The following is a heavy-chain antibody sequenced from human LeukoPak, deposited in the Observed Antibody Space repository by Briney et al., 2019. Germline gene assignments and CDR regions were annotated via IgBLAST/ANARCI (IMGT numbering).Heavy chain of an antibody. V-gene: IGHV4-38-2*01. Sequence: PSETLSLTCAVSGYSITSGYYWGWIRQPPGKELEWIGSIYHSGSTSYNPSLKSRVTISLDTSKNQFSLKLSSVTAADTAVYYCARASDVWRSDPFVVDPWGQGTLVTVSS. CDR2: IYHSGST. D-gene: IGHD3-16*01. CDR1: GYSITSGYY. J-gene: IGHJ5*02. CDR3: ARASDVWRSDPFVVDP.